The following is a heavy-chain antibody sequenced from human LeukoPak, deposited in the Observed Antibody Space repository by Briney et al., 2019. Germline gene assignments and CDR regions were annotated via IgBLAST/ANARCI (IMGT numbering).Heavy chain of an antibody. D-gene: IGHD6-13*01. J-gene: IGHJ6*02. CDR3: ARDESSSGNYYYGMDV. V-gene: IGHV3-23*01. CDR1: GFTFNTYA. Sequence: GGSLRLSCAASGFTFNTYAMAWVRQAPGKGLEWISGISGSGGDTYYANSVKGRFTISRDNSKNTLYLQMNSLRAEDTAVYYCARDESSSGNYYYGMDVWGQGTTVTVS. CDR2: ISGSGGDT.